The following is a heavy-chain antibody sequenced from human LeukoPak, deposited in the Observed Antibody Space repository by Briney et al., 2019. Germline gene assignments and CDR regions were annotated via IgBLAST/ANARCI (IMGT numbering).Heavy chain of an antibody. CDR3: AEEVGRTNYYYYGMDV. CDR1: GGSISSYY. J-gene: IGHJ6*02. CDR2: IYYSGST. D-gene: IGHD2-2*01. V-gene: IGHV4-59*03. Sequence: SETLSLTCTVSGGSISSYYWSWIRQPPGKGLEWGWHIYYSGSTKYNPSLKSRVTISLHASKNQFSLKLSSVTAADTAVYYCAEEVGRTNYYYYGMDVWGQGTTVTVSS.